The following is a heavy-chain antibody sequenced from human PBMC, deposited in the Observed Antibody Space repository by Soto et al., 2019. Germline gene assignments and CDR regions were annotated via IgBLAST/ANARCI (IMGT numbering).Heavy chain of an antibody. V-gene: IGHV4-31*03. J-gene: IGHJ4*02. CDR1: GGSISSGGYY. Sequence: SETLSLTCTVSGGSISSGGYYWSWIRQHPGKGLEWIGYIYYSGSTYYNPSLKSRVTISVDTSKNQFSLKLSSVTAADTAVYYCARAVHYYDSSGYPATFDYWGQGTLGTAPQ. CDR3: ARAVHYYDSSGYPATFDY. CDR2: IYYSGST. D-gene: IGHD3-22*01.